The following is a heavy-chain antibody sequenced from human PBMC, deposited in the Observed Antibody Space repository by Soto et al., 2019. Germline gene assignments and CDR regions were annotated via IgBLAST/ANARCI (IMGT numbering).Heavy chain of an antibody. Sequence: SETLSLTCTVSGGSIRSADDFWSWIRQPPGKGLEWIGYIYYSGSTQYNPSLKSRVALSIDTSKNQFSLKMNSVTAEDTAVYYCAKSSSRAHYYGMDVWGQGTTVTVSS. J-gene: IGHJ6*02. CDR1: GGSIRSADDF. D-gene: IGHD2-2*01. CDR3: AKSSSRAHYYGMDV. V-gene: IGHV4-30-4*01. CDR2: IYYSGST.